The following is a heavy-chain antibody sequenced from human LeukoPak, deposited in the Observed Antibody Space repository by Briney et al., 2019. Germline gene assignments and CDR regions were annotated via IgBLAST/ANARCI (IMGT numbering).Heavy chain of an antibody. CDR1: GGSISSGSYY. D-gene: IGHD4-17*01. CDR2: IYTSGST. J-gene: IGHJ3*02. Sequence: SETLSLTCTVSGGSISSGSYYWSWIRQPAGKGLEWIGRIYTSGSTNYNPSLKSRVTISVDTSKNQFSLKLSSVTAADTAVYYCATYGDYVAFDIWGQGTMVTVSS. CDR3: ATYGDYVAFDI. V-gene: IGHV4-61*02.